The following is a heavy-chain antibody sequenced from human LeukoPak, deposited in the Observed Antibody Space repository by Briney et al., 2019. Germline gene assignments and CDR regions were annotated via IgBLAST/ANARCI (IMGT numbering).Heavy chain of an antibody. V-gene: IGHV4-39*01. CDR3: ARGRFGAVAGEDDAFDI. J-gene: IGHJ3*02. CDR1: GGSISSSSYY. D-gene: IGHD6-19*01. Sequence: PSETLSLTCTVSGGSISSSSYYWGWIRQPPGKGLEWIGSIYYSGSTYYNPSLKSRVTISVDTSKNQFSLKLSSVTAADTAVYYCARGRFGAVAGEDDAFDIWGQGTMVTVSS. CDR2: IYYSGST.